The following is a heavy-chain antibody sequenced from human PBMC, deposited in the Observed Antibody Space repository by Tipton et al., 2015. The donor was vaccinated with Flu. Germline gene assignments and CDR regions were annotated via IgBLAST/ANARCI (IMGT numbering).Heavy chain of an antibody. J-gene: IGHJ4*02. CDR1: GDSISSSSYY. Sequence: TLSLTYTVSGDSISSSSYYWGWIRQPPGMGLEWIGIIYYSGTTSYNPSLRSRVTISVDTSKNQFSLKLSSVTAADTAVYYCATEYRGGGNRYYFDYWGQGTLVTVSS. V-gene: IGHV4-39*07. D-gene: IGHD4-23*01. CDR3: ATEYRGGGNRYYFDY. CDR2: IYYSGTT.